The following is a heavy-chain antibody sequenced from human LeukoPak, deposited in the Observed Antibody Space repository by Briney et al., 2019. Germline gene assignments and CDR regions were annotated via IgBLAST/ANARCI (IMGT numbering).Heavy chain of an antibody. CDR1: GGSISSYY. Sequence: SETLSLTCTVSGGSISSYYWSWIRQPPGKGLEWIGYIYYSGSTNYNPSPKSRVTISVDTSKDQFSLKLSSVTAADTAVYYCARGEAYHYGSGSYLANGMDVWGQGTTVTVSS. V-gene: IGHV4-59*01. D-gene: IGHD3-10*01. CDR2: IYYSGST. J-gene: IGHJ6*02. CDR3: ARGEAYHYGSGSYLANGMDV.